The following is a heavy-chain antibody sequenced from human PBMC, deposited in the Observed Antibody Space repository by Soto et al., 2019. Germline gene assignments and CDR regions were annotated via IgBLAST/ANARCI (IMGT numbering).Heavy chain of an antibody. CDR1: GGSFSGYY. CDR3: ATGGDYYGSGSSFNWFDP. D-gene: IGHD3-10*01. J-gene: IGHJ5*02. Sequence: SETLSLTCAVYGGSFSGYYWSWIRQPPGKGLEWIGEINHSGSTNYNPSLKSRVTISVDTSKNQFSLKLSSVTAADTAVYYCATGGDYYGSGSSFNWFDPRSEGTLVTVSS. CDR2: INHSGST. V-gene: IGHV4-34*01.